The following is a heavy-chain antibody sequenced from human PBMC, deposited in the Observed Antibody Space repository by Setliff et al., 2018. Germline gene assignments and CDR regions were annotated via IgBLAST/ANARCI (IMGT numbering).Heavy chain of an antibody. CDR3: GRGFSRIEGWGNWFDP. V-gene: IGHV4-39*01. Sequence: SETLSLTCTVSGGSVSNSGFFWGWLRQAPGKGLEWIGNIYDSASSNYNASLKSRLIITRDTSKNQISLKLTSVTAADTAVYYCGRGFSRIEGWGNWFDPWGQGILVTVSS. CDR2: IYDSASS. CDR1: GGSVSNSGFF. D-gene: IGHD2-15*01. J-gene: IGHJ5*02.